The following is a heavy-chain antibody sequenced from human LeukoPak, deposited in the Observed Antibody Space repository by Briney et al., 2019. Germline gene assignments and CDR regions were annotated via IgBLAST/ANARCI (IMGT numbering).Heavy chain of an antibody. V-gene: IGHV3-74*01. Sequence: GGSLRLSCTASGFSFSGHWMHWARQLPGKGLVWVSRISPTGSTTSYADPVKGQFTVSRDNAKNTLYLQVNNLRAEDTAVYYCARGPNSNWSGLDFWGQGTLLTVSS. D-gene: IGHD6-6*01. CDR3: ARGPNSNWSGLDF. J-gene: IGHJ4*02. CDR2: ISPTGSTT. CDR1: GFSFSGHW.